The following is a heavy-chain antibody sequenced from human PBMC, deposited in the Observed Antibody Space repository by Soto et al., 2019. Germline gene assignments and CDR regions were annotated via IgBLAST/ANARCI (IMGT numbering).Heavy chain of an antibody. V-gene: IGHV4-4*02. Sequence: SETLSLTCAVSGGSISSSNWWSWVRQPPGKGLEWIGEIYHSGSTNYNPSLKSRVTMSVDKSKNQFSLKLSSVTAADTAVYYCAAYYYGSGDHYYYYGMDVWGQGTTVTVSS. D-gene: IGHD3-10*01. CDR3: AAYYYGSGDHYYYYGMDV. CDR2: IYHSGST. CDR1: GGSISSSNW. J-gene: IGHJ6*02.